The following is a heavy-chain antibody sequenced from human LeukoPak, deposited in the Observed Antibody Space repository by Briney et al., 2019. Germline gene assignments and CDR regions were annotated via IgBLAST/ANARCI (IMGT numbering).Heavy chain of an antibody. CDR2: ISYSGNT. CDR1: GGSISSGGYY. J-gene: IGHJ4*02. D-gene: IGHD3-10*01. V-gene: IGHV4-31*03. Sequence: PSETLSLTCTVSGGSISSGGYYWSWNRQHPEKGLAWIGYISYSGNTYYNPSLKTRLTISVDTSKNQFCLNVSSVTAADTAVYYCARVGLNMVRGVQDWGQGTLVTVSS. CDR3: ARVGLNMVRGVQD.